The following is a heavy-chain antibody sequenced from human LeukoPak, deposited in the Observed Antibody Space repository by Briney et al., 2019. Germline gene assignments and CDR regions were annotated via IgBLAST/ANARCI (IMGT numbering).Heavy chain of an antibody. Sequence: GGSLRLSCAASGFTFSSYGMSWVRQAPGKGLEWVSSISGSGGSTYYADSVKGHFTISRDNSKNTLYLQMNSLRAEDTAVYYCARRGYSSGWNRFDYWGQGTLVTVSS. CDR1: GFTFSSYG. J-gene: IGHJ4*02. CDR2: ISGSGGST. D-gene: IGHD6-25*01. CDR3: ARRGYSSGWNRFDY. V-gene: IGHV3-23*01.